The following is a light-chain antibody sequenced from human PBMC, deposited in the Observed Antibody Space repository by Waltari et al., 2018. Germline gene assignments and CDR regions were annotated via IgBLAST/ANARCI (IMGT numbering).Light chain of an antibody. CDR2: DVN. CDR3: SSYTSSSTL. V-gene: IGLV2-14*03. CDR1: NRDVGGYNY. J-gene: IGLJ2*01. Sequence: QSALTQPASVSGSPGQSITISCTGTNRDVGGYNYVSCYKQRPDKAPKLMIYDVNNRASCVSNRFSGSKSGNTASLTISGLQAEDEADYYCSSYTSSSTLFGGGTKLTVL.